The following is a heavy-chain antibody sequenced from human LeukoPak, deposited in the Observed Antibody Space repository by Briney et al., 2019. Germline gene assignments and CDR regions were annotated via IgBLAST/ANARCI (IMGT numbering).Heavy chain of an antibody. Sequence: SETLSLTCTVSGGSISSSSYYWGWIRQPPGKGLEWIGSIYYSGSTCYNPSLKSRVTISVDTSKNQFSLKLSSVTAADTAVYYCARDPDSSSWYLVAFDIWGQGTMVTVSS. J-gene: IGHJ3*02. D-gene: IGHD6-13*01. CDR3: ARDPDSSSWYLVAFDI. CDR1: GGSISSSSYY. V-gene: IGHV4-39*07. CDR2: IYYSGST.